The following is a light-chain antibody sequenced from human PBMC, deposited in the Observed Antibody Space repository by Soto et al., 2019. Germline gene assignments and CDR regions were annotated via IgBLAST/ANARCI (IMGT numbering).Light chain of an antibody. CDR1: QSVSTNY. V-gene: IGKV3-20*01. Sequence: EIVLTQSPGTLSLSPGERATLSCRASQSVSTNYLAWYQQKPGQAPRLLIYGASSWATGIPDRFSGSGSGTDFTLTINRLESEDFAVYYCQHYDNSPLTFGGGTKVEIK. J-gene: IGKJ4*01. CDR2: GAS. CDR3: QHYDNSPLT.